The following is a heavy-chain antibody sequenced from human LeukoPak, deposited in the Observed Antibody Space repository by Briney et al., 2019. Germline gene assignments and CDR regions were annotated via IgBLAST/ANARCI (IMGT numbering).Heavy chain of an antibody. V-gene: IGHV3-33*01. CDR3: ARGDPTVTTKQNFDY. CDR1: GFTFSNYD. Sequence: GGSLRLSCAASGFTFSNYDMHWVRQAPGKGLEWVADIWYDGSNKYYADSVKGRFTISRDNSKNTLYLPMNSLRVEDTAVYYCARGDPTVTTKQNFDYWGQGTLVTVSS. CDR2: IWYDGSNK. D-gene: IGHD4-17*01. J-gene: IGHJ4*02.